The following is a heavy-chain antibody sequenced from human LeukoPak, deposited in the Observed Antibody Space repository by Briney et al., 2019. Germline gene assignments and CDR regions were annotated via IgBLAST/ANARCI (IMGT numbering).Heavy chain of an antibody. J-gene: IGHJ4*02. CDR2: ISSSSTYI. V-gene: IGHV3-21*01. CDR1: GFTVSSYG. D-gene: IGHD3-22*01. CDR3: ARDPAPLYYYDSSGS. Sequence: GGSLRLSCAVSGFTVSSYGMNWVRQAPGKGLEWVSSISSSSTYIYYADSVKGRFTISRDNAKNSLYLQMNSLRAEDTAVYYCARDPAPLYYYDSSGSWGQGTLVTVSS.